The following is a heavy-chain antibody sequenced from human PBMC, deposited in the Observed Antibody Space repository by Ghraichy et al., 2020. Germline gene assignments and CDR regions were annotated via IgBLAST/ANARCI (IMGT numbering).Heavy chain of an antibody. V-gene: IGHV1-18*01. CDR3: ARDRDTIFGVVIPYYYYGMDV. CDR1: GYTFTSYG. D-gene: IGHD3-3*01. J-gene: IGHJ6*02. CDR2: ISAYNGNT. Sequence: ASVKVSCKASGYTFTSYGISWVRQAPGQGLEWMGWISAYNGNTNYAQKLQGRVTMTTDTSTSTAYMELRSLRSDDTTVYYCARDRDTIFGVVIPYYYYGMDVWGQGTTVTVSS.